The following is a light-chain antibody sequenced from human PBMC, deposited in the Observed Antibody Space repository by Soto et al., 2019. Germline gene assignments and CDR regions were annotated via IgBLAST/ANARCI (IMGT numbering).Light chain of an antibody. J-gene: IGKJ3*01. CDR2: DAS. CDR3: QLRHNWPGFT. V-gene: IGKV3-11*01. Sequence: EIVLTQSPATLSLSPGERATLSCRASQSLSSYLAWYQQKPGQAPRLLIYDASNRATCIPARFSGSGSGTDFNLTISSLEPEDFAVYYCQLRHNWPGFTFGPGTKVDIK. CDR1: QSLSSY.